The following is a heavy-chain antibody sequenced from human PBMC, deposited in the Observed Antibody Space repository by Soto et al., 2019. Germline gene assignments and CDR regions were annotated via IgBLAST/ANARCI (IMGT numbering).Heavy chain of an antibody. Sequence: QVQLVESGGGVVQPGRSLRLSCAASGFTFSSYGMHWVRQAPGKGLEWVAVISYEGSNKYYADSVKGRFTISRDNSKNTLYLQMNSLRAEDTAVYYCAIYSSGWYPLDYWGQGTLVTVSS. CDR1: GFTFSSYG. CDR2: ISYEGSNK. D-gene: IGHD6-19*01. J-gene: IGHJ4*02. V-gene: IGHV3-30*03. CDR3: AIYSSGWYPLDY.